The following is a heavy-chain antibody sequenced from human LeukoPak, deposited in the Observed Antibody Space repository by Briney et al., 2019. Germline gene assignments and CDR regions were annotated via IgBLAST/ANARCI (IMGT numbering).Heavy chain of an antibody. V-gene: IGHV1-2*02. Sequence: ASVKVTCKASAYTFTAYYIHWVRQAPGQGLEWMGWIDTITGHTKYAQKFQGRVTITRDTSTGTAYMDLSSLISGDTAVYYCASEALCSGGCCYVQRVASWGQGTLVTVSS. CDR1: AYTFTAYY. CDR3: ASEALCSGGCCYVQRVAS. D-gene: IGHD2-15*01. CDR2: IDTITGHT. J-gene: IGHJ4*02.